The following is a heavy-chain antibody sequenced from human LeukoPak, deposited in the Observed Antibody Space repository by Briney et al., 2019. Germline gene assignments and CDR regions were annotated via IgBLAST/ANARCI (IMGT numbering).Heavy chain of an antibody. D-gene: IGHD2-8*01. J-gene: IGHJ4*02. V-gene: IGHV6-1*01. CDR1: GDSVSSDSAT. Sequence: SQTLSLTCAISGDSVSSDSATWNWFRQSSSRGLEWLGRTYYRSKWYDDYAESVKSRITINPDTSKNQFSLQLNSVTPEDTAVYYCARESGYGIVDYWGQGTLVTVSS. CDR2: TYYRSKWYD. CDR3: ARESGYGIVDY.